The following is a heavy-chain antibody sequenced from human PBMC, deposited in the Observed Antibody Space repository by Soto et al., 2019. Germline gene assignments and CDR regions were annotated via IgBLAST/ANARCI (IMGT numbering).Heavy chain of an antibody. CDR1: GGTFSSYA. CDR3: ARDRPASGSRESWFDP. CDR2: IIPIFGTA. V-gene: IGHV1-69*12. D-gene: IGHD1-26*01. J-gene: IGHJ5*02. Sequence: QVQLVQSGAEVKKPGPSVKVSCKASGGTFSSYAISWVRQAPGQGLEWMGGIIPIFGTANYAQKFQGTVTMTADESTSTAYMERSSLRSEDTAVYYCARDRPASGSRESWFDPWGQGTLVTVSS.